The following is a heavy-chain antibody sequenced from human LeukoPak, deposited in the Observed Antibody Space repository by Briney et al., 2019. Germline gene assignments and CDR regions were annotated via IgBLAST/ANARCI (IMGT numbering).Heavy chain of an antibody. J-gene: IGHJ4*02. D-gene: IGHD6-19*01. CDR2: ISAYGNT. CDR1: GYTFTIYG. Sequence: GASVKVSCKTSGYTFTIYGISWVRQAPGQGLEWMGLISAYGNTNYAQKFQGRVTMTRDTSISTAYMELSSLRSEDTAVYYCARDRPYTGGWRGFDYWGQGTLVTVSS. CDR3: ARDRPYTGGWRGFDY. V-gene: IGHV1-18*01.